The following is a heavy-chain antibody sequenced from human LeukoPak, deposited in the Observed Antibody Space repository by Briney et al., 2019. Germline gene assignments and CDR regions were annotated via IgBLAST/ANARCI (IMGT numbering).Heavy chain of an antibody. V-gene: IGHV3-48*01. D-gene: IGHD3-3*01. Sequence: PGGSLRLSCAASGFTFNIYTMSWVRQAPGKGLEWVSYISSSSSTIYYADSVKGRFTISRDNAKNSLYLQMNSLRAEDTAVYYCARTLRFLEWYSVWGQGTLVTVSS. CDR3: ARTLRFLEWYSV. CDR1: GFTFNIYT. CDR2: ISSSSSTI. J-gene: IGHJ4*02.